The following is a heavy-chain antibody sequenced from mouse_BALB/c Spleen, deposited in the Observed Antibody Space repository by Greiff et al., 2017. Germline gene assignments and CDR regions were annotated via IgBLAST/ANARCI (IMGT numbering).Heavy chain of an antibody. Sequence: VMLVESGPGLVAPSQSLSITCTVSGFSLTSYGVHWVRQPPGKGLEWLGVIWAGGSTNYNSALMSRLSISKDNSKSQVFLKSNSLQTDDTAMYYCARETIRRGNYYAMDYWGQGTSVTVSA. J-gene: IGHJ4*01. CDR1: GFSLTSYG. V-gene: IGHV2-9*02. CDR3: ARETIRRGNYYAMDY. D-gene: IGHD1-2*01. CDR2: IWAGGST.